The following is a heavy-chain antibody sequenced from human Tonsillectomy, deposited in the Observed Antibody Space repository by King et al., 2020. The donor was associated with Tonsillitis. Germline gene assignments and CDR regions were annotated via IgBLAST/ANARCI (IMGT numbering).Heavy chain of an antibody. V-gene: IGHV3-23*04. CDR2: ISGSGGIT. Sequence: VQLVESGGGLVQPGGSLRLSCAASGFTFSSYAMSWVRQAPGKGLEWVSTISGSGGITYYADSVKGRFTISRDNSKNTLYLQMNSLRAEDTAVYYCAIRLYSYGPDYYYGMDVWGQGTTVTVSS. CDR3: AIRLYSYGPDYYYGMDV. CDR1: GFTFSSYA. J-gene: IGHJ6*02. D-gene: IGHD5-18*01.